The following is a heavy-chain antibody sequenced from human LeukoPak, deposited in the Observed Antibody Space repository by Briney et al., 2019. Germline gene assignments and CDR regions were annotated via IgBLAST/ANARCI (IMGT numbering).Heavy chain of an antibody. CDR2: INPSGGST. J-gene: IGHJ3*02. V-gene: IGHV1-46*01. CDR3: ASSLRTGYSSQGAFDI. Sequence: ASVKVSCKASGSTFTMYYMHWVRQAPGQGLEWMGIINPSGGSTSYAQKFQGRVTMTTDTSTSTVYMELTSLRSEDTAVYYCASSLRTGYSSQGAFDIWGQGTMVSVSS. D-gene: IGHD6-13*01. CDR1: GSTFTMYY.